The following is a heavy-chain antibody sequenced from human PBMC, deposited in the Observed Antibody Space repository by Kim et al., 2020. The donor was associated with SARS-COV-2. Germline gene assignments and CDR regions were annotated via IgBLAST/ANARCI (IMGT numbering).Heavy chain of an antibody. CDR1: GFTFRNYA. V-gene: IGHV3-30-3*01. Sequence: GGSLRLSCAASGFTFRNYALHWVRQAPGKGPEWVSVISYDGTNKYYADSVKGRFTISRDNSKYTLYLHMNSLRNDDTALYYCATDLAESMASLYFYGMDVWGQGTPVTVSS. CDR2: ISYDGTNK. D-gene: IGHD3-10*01. J-gene: IGHJ6*02. CDR3: ATDLAESMASLYFYGMDV.